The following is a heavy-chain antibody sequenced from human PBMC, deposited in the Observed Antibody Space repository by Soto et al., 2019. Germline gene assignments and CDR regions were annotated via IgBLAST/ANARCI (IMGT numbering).Heavy chain of an antibody. V-gene: IGHV5-51*01. Sequence: GESLKISCKGSGYTFSSHWIGWVRQMPGRGLEWMGVIYPADSDTRYSPSFQGQVTISADKSINTAYLQWSDLKTSDTAMYYCARNDYNGDSVDSWGQGTLVTVS. J-gene: IGHJ5*01. CDR3: ARNDYNGDSVDS. CDR1: GYTFSSHW. D-gene: IGHD2-21*02. CDR2: IYPADSDT.